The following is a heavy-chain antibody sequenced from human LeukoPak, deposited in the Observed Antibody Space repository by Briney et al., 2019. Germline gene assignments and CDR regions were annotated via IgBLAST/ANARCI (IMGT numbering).Heavy chain of an antibody. Sequence: GGSLRLSCAASGFTFDDYAMHWVRQAPGKGLEWVSGISWNSGSIGYADSVKGRFTISRDNAKNSLYLQMNSLRAEDTTLYYCAKQGYSSSWHSGYFQHWGQGTLVTVSS. CDR3: AKQGYSSSWHSGYFQH. D-gene: IGHD6-13*01. CDR1: GFTFDDYA. V-gene: IGHV3-9*01. CDR2: ISWNSGSI. J-gene: IGHJ1*01.